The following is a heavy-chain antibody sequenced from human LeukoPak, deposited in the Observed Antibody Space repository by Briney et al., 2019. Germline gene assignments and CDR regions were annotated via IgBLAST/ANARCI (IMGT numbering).Heavy chain of an antibody. D-gene: IGHD5-18*01. CDR2: INHSGST. CDR3: ARVIQLWSGGADY. CDR1: GGSFSGYY. J-gene: IGHJ4*02. Sequence: SETLSLTCAVYGGSFSGYYWSWIRQPPGKGLEWIGEINHSGSTNYNPPLKSRVTIPVDTSKNQFSLKLSSVTAADTAVYYCARVIQLWSGGADYWGQGTLVTVSS. V-gene: IGHV4-34*01.